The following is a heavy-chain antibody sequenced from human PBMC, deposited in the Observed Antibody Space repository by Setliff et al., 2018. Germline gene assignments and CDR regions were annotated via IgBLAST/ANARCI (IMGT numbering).Heavy chain of an antibody. D-gene: IGHD5-12*01. CDR2: IDPSDSDT. CDR1: GYSFTSYW. Sequence: PGESLKISCKGSGYSFTSYWISWVRQMPGKGLEWMGRIDPSDSDTNYSPSFQGHVTISADKSISTAYLQWSSLKASDTAMYYCAILRGYSGYDVLNYYYYMDVWGKGTTVTVSS. J-gene: IGHJ6*03. V-gene: IGHV5-10-1*01. CDR3: AILRGYSGYDVLNYYYYMDV.